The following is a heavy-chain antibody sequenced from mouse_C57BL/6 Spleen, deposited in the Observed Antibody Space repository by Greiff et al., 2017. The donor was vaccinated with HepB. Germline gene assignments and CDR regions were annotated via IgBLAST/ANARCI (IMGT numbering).Heavy chain of an antibody. CDR2: ISYSGST. J-gene: IGHJ1*03. D-gene: IGHD4-1*01. Sequence: EVQLQESGPGMVKPSQSLSLTCTVTGYSITSGYDWHWIRHFPGNKLEWMGYISYSGSTNYNPSLKSRISITHDTSKNHFFLKLNSVTTEDTATYYCARSGTGGNWYFDVWGTGTTVTVSS. CDR1: GYSITSGYD. CDR3: ARSGTGGNWYFDV. V-gene: IGHV3-1*01.